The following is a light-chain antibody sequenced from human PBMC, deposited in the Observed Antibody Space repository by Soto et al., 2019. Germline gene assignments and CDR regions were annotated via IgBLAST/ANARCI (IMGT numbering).Light chain of an antibody. CDR3: QQRRSWQVT. Sequence: ENVLTQSPATLSLSPGEGATLSCRASQCINTYLAWYQQKPGQAPRLLIYDASKRATGIPARFSGSGSGTNFTLTISSLEHEDFAVYYCQQRRSWQVTFGQGTRLEN. CDR2: DAS. V-gene: IGKV3D-11*01. J-gene: IGKJ5*01. CDR1: QCINTY.